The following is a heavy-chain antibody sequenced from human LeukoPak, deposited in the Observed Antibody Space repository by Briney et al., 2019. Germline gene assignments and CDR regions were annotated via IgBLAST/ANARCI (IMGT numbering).Heavy chain of an antibody. Sequence: ASVKVSCKASGYTFTSYDISWVRQATGQGLEWMGWMNPISGNTGYAQKFQGRVTMTRDTSTSTVYMELSSLRSEDTAVYYCARDLGGYDSAGFDYWGQGTLVTVSS. D-gene: IGHD5-12*01. V-gene: IGHV1-8*01. J-gene: IGHJ4*02. CDR2: MNPISGNT. CDR3: ARDLGGYDSAGFDY. CDR1: GYTFTSYD.